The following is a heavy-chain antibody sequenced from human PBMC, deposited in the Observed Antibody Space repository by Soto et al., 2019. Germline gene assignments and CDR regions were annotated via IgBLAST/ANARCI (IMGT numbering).Heavy chain of an antibody. CDR3: ARDSRGYYFDY. Sequence: QVQLQESGPGLVKPSQTLSLTCTVSGGSISTDGHYWSWIRQHPGKDLEWIGYIHYSGSTYYNPSLKSRVTISVDTSKSQYSLNLYSLTAADTAVYYCARDSRGYYFDYRGQGTLVTVSS. CDR2: IHYSGST. D-gene: IGHD3-10*01. V-gene: IGHV4-31*03. J-gene: IGHJ4*02. CDR1: GGSISTDGHY.